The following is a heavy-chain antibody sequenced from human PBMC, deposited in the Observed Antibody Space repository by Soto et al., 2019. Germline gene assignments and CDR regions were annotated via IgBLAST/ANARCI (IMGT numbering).Heavy chain of an antibody. CDR1: GYTFTGYY. CDR3: ARGEWRGVTKKGGNVDY. CDR2: INPNSGGT. D-gene: IGHD1-1*01. Sequence: ASVKVSCKASGYTFTGYYMHWVRQAPGQGLEWMGWINPNSGGTNYAQKFQGRATMTRDTSISTAYMELSRLRSDDTAVYYCARGEWRGVTKKGGNVDYWGQGTLVTVSS. V-gene: IGHV1-2*02. J-gene: IGHJ4*02.